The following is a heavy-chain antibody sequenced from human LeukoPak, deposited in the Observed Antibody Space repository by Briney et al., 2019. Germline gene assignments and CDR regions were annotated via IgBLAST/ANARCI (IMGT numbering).Heavy chain of an antibody. CDR1: GYSFTNYW. D-gene: IGHD5-12*01. V-gene: IGHV5-51*01. Sequence: GESLKISCKGSGYSFTNYWIGWVRQMAGQGLEWIGIIYPGDSDIRYSPSFQGQVTISADKSISTAYLQWSSLKASDTAIYYCARRDTGFEFFDSWGQGTLVTVSS. CDR3: ARRDTGFEFFDS. J-gene: IGHJ4*02. CDR2: IYPGDSDI.